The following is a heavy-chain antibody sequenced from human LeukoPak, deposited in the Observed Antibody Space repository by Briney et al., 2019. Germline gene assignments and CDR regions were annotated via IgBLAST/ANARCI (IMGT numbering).Heavy chain of an antibody. D-gene: IGHD3-9*01. CDR3: ARGYDILTGDNYFDY. J-gene: IGHJ4*02. V-gene: IGHV3-13*01. CDR2: IGTAGDT. Sequence: GGSLRLSCAASGFTFGSYDMHWVRQATGKGLEWVSAIGTAGDTYYPGSVKGRFTISRESAKNSLYLQMNSLRAGDTAVYYCARGYDILTGDNYFDYWGQGTLVTVSS. CDR1: GFTFGSYD.